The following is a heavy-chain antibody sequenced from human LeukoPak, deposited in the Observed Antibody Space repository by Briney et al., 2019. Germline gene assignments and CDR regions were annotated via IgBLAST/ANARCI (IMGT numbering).Heavy chain of an antibody. CDR1: GYTFTGPY. V-gene: IGHV1-2*02. D-gene: IGHD5-12*01. Sequence: ASVKVSCKASGYTFTGPYMHWVRQAPGQGLGWMGWINPSSGGTNYAQNFQGRVTMTRDTSFSTAYMEVSRLRSDDTAVYYCARMLNGAYDVWGQGTLVTVSS. CDR2: INPSSGGT. J-gene: IGHJ4*02. CDR3: ARMLNGAYDV.